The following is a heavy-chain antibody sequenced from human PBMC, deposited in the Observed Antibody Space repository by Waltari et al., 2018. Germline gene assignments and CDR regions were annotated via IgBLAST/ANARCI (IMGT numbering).Heavy chain of an antibody. D-gene: IGHD1-1*01. J-gene: IGHJ4*02. V-gene: IGHV4-39*01. CDR2: LYFSGNT. Sequence: QLQLQESGPGLVTPSETLSLTCTVSGASITITNYYWGWIRQSPGKGLEWLGSLYFSGNTYYNPSLGSRLTMSVDTSKNQFYLRLNSVTAADRGVYYCTRHTTALAGTFSEFDYWGQGTLVAVSS. CDR3: TRHTTALAGTFSEFDY. CDR1: GASITITNYY.